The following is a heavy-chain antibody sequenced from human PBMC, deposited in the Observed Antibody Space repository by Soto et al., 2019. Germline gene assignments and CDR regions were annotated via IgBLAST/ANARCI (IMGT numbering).Heavy chain of an antibody. Sequence: QVQLVQSGAEEKKPGASVKVSCKASGYTFTSYAMHWVRQAPGQRLEWMGWINPGNGNTKYSQKFQGRVTITRDTSASTAYMELSSLRSEDTAVYYCARVRGLTIDYWGQGTLVTVSS. D-gene: IGHD3-10*01. J-gene: IGHJ4*02. CDR3: ARVRGLTIDY. CDR2: INPGNGNT. CDR1: GYTFTSYA. V-gene: IGHV1-3*05.